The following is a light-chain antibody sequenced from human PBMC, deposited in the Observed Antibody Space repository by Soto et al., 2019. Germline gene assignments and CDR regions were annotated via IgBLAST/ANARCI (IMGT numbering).Light chain of an antibody. CDR1: QSLLHSNGNNY. Sequence: DIVMTQSPLSLPVTPGEPASISCRSSQSLLHSNGNNYLVWYLQKPGQSPRLLIYLGSNRASGVPDRFSGSGSGTDFTLKISRVEAEDVGVYYCMQALQTPLTFGGGTRVDI. CDR2: LGS. V-gene: IGKV2-28*01. CDR3: MQALQTPLT. J-gene: IGKJ4*01.